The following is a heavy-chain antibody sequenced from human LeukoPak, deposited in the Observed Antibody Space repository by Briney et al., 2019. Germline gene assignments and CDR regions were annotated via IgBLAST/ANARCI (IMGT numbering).Heavy chain of an antibody. CDR1: GYTFTTYG. J-gene: IGHJ4*02. CDR3: ARDPSGRYCNGGSCYSPY. V-gene: IGHV1-18*04. Sequence: ASVTVSCKASGYTFTTYGISWVRQAPGQGVEGMGWISAYNGNTNYAQKLQGRVTMTTDTSTSTAYMELRSLRSDDTAVYYCARDPSGRYCNGGSCYSPYWGQGTLVTVSS. CDR2: ISAYNGNT. D-gene: IGHD2-15*01.